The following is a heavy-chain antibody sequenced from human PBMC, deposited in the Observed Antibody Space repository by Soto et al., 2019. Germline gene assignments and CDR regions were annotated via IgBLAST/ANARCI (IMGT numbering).Heavy chain of an antibody. CDR2: INPKSGDT. V-gene: IGHV1-2*02. J-gene: IGHJ4*02. Sequence: QVRLMQSGPEVRRPGASVTVSCKASGYTFIHYFIHWVRRAPGQGLEWMGYINPKSGDTHYSQTFRGRVSMTRDTSTDTANMGLSSLKSDDTAVYFCARVPGHKNSRGDFWGQGTPITVSS. CDR3: ARVPGHKNSRGDF. D-gene: IGHD1-7*01. CDR1: GYTFIHYF.